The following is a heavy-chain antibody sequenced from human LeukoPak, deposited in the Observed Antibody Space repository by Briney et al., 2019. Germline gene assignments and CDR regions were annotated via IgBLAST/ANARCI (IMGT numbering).Heavy chain of an antibody. V-gene: IGHV1-69*06. Sequence: SVKVSCKASGGTFSSYAISWVRQAPGQGLEWMGGIIPIFGTANYAQKFQGRVTITADKSTSTAYMELSSLRSEDTAVYYCARDFSESNRFDYWGQGTLVTVSS. D-gene: IGHD1-14*01. CDR3: ARDFSESNRFDY. CDR1: GGTFSSYA. CDR2: IIPIFGTA. J-gene: IGHJ4*02.